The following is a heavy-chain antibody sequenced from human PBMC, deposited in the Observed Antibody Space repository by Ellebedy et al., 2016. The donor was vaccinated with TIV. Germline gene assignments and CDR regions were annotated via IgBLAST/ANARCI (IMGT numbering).Heavy chain of an antibody. CDR2: INGGNGNT. CDR1: GYTFASYA. J-gene: IGHJ4*02. Sequence: AASVKVSCKASGYTFASYAMHWVRQAPGQRLEWMGWINGGNGNTKYSQKFQGRVTITRDPSASTAYMELSSLRSEDTAGYYCARWDYVWGSYLLGPFDYWGQGTLVTVSS. V-gene: IGHV1-3*01. CDR3: ARWDYVWGSYLLGPFDY. D-gene: IGHD3-16*02.